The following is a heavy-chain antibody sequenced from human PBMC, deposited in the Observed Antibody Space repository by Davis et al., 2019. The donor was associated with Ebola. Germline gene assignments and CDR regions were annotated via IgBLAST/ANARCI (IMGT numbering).Heavy chain of an antibody. D-gene: IGHD3-3*01. CDR1: GYTFSNYA. Sequence: SVKVSCKASGYTFSNYAINWVRQAPGQGLEWMGGISPIFGSTMYAQKFQGRVTITADQSTRTVYLDLSSLRAEDTAVYYCAKSGLSFGVVKYHYGMDVWGKGTTVTVSS. J-gene: IGHJ6*04. V-gene: IGHV1-69*13. CDR3: AKSGLSFGVVKYHYGMDV. CDR2: ISPIFGST.